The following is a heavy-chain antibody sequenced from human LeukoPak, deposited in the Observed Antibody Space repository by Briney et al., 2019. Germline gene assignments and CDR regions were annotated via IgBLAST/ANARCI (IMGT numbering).Heavy chain of an antibody. CDR3: ARETMVRGVTNWFDP. J-gene: IGHJ5*02. Sequence: ASVKGSCKTTGGRFKSYGFSWVRQAPGQGLEWMGWINPNSGGTNYAQKFQGRVTMTRDTSISTAYMELSRLRSDDTAVYYCARETMVRGVTNWFDPWGQGTLVTVSS. CDR2: INPNSGGT. CDR1: GGRFKSYG. V-gene: IGHV1-2*02. D-gene: IGHD3-10*01.